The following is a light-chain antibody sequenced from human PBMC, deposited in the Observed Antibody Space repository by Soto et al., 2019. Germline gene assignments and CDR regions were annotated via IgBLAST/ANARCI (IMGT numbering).Light chain of an antibody. CDR3: AAWDNSLSGRL. CDR2: GKD. CDR1: SSDVGGYNY. J-gene: IGLJ3*02. Sequence: QSVLTQPASVSGSPGQSITISCTGTSSDVGGYNYVSWYQQLPGSAPKLLIYGKDQRPSGVPDRFSGSKSGTSASLAISGLRSEDEADYYCAAWDNSLSGRLFGGGTKLTVL. V-gene: IGLV1-47*01.